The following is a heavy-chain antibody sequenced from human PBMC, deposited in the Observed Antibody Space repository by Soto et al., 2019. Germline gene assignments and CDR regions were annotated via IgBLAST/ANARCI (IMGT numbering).Heavy chain of an antibody. CDR1: GGSPSTYY. J-gene: IGHJ5*02. V-gene: IGHV4-4*07. CDR3: ARAAADDSSGYIGNDWFDP. Sequence: SGTPAPPLPVSGGSPSTYYWGWVPAGPREGPEWVWRFFPSGSTNSNPSLKSRVTMSVDTSKNLFSLKLSSMTAADTAVYYCARAAADDSSGYIGNDWFDPWGQGTPVTVSS. CDR2: FFPSGST. D-gene: IGHD3-22*01.